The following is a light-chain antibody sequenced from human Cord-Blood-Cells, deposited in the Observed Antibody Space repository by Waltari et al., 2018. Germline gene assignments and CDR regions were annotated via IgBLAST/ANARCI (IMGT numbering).Light chain of an antibody. CDR3: QQYNSYSWT. J-gene: IGKJ1*01. V-gene: IGKV1-5*01. Sequence: DIQMTQSPSTLSASVGDRVIITCRASQRISSWLAWYQQKPGKVPKLLIYDASSLESGVPSRFSGSGSGTEFTLTISSLQPDDFATYYCQQYNSYSWTFGQGTKVEIK. CDR2: DAS. CDR1: QRISSW.